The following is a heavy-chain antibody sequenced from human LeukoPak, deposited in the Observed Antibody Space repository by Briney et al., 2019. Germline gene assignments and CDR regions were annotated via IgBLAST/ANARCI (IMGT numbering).Heavy chain of an antibody. D-gene: IGHD7-27*01. CDR2: INSDGST. V-gene: IGHV3-74*01. CDR3: ARKTPDWGRFDC. J-gene: IGHJ4*02. CDR1: GFTFSSHW. Sequence: GGSLRLSCAASGFTFSSHWMHWVRQAPGKGLVWVSRINSDGSTSYAASVKGRFTISRDNAKNTLYLQMNSLRAEDTAVYYCARKTPDWGRFDCWGQGTLVTVSS.